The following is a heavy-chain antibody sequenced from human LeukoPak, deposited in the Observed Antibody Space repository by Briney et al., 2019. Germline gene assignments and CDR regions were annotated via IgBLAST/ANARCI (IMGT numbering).Heavy chain of an antibody. CDR1: GGSISSSNW. D-gene: IGHD5-12*01. CDR3: ARDQLGLLYDYYGMDV. Sequence: PSGTLSLTCAVSGGSISSSNWWSWVRQPPGKGLEWIGEIYHSGSTYYNPSLKSRVTISVDTSKNQFSLKLSSVTAADTAVYYCARDQLGLLYDYYGMDVWGQGTTVTVSS. CDR2: IYHSGST. J-gene: IGHJ6*02. V-gene: IGHV4-4*02.